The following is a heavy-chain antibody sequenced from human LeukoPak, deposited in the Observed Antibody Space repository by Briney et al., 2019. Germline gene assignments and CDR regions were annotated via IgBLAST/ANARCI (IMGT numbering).Heavy chain of an antibody. CDR3: ARDYDILTAYPPTQLFDP. Sequence: ASVKVSCKASGYIFTSYYMYWVRQAPGQGLEWMGIINPSGGSIRYAQKFQGRVTMTRDTSTSTVYMELSSLRSEDTAVYYCARDYDILTAYPPTQLFDPWGQGTLVTVSS. CDR2: INPSGGSI. J-gene: IGHJ5*02. D-gene: IGHD3-9*01. V-gene: IGHV1-46*01. CDR1: GYIFTSYY.